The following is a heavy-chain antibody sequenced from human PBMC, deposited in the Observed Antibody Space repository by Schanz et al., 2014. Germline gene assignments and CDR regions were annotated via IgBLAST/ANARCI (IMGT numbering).Heavy chain of an antibody. V-gene: IGHV1-46*01. J-gene: IGHJ6*02. CDR3: ARVQDDILTGSEYYYGMDV. CDR1: GYTLSAYS. CDR2: VNPSVRGT. Sequence: QVQLVQSGTQVKKPGASVKVSCKASGYTLSAYSLHWVRQAPGQGLEWMGIVNPSVRGTHFAREFQGRVTMTTDTATSTAYMELRSLRSDDAAVYYCARVQDDILTGSEYYYGMDVWGRGTTVTVSS. D-gene: IGHD3-9*01.